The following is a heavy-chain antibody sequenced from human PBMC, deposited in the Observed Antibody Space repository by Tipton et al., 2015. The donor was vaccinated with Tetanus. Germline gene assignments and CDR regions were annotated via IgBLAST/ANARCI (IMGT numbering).Heavy chain of an antibody. CDR1: GGTFTSYA. V-gene: IGHV1-69*09. D-gene: IGHD3-10*01. Sequence: QLVQSGAEVKKPGSSVKVSCKASGGTFTSYAFSWVRQAPGQGLEWMGTILPILGTTNYAQKFQGRVTITADKSTRTVYMELSSLRSGDTAIYYCARDYDGSEPYDYWGQGTLVTVSS. J-gene: IGHJ4*01. CDR2: ILPILGTT. CDR3: ARDYDGSEPYDY.